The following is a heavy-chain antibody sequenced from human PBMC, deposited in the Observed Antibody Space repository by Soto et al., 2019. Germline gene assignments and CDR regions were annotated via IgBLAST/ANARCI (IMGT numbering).Heavy chain of an antibody. CDR1: GYSFTSYW. J-gene: IGHJ6*03. D-gene: IGHD3-10*01. CDR2: IYPGDSDT. V-gene: IGHV5-51*01. CDR3: ARRGSDHGSGSYGGGYYYYYMDV. Sequence: GESLKISCKGSGYSFTSYWIGWVRQMPGKGLEWMGIIYPGDSDTRYSPSFQGQVTISADKSISTAYLQWSSLKASDTAMYYCARRGSDHGSGSYGGGYYYYYMDVWGKGTTVTLSS.